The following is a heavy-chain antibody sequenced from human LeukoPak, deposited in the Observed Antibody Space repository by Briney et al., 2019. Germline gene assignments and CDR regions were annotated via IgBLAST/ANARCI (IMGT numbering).Heavy chain of an antibody. D-gene: IGHD6-19*01. CDR3: ARVMDPVAGHYYHYGMDV. V-gene: IGHV1-18*01. Sequence: ASVKVSCKASGYTFTSYGISWVRQAPGQGLEWMGWISAYNGNTNYAQKLQGRVTMTTDTSTSTAYMELRSLRSDDTAVYYCARVMDPVAGHYYHYGMDVWGQGTTVTVSS. J-gene: IGHJ6*02. CDR2: ISAYNGNT. CDR1: GYTFTSYG.